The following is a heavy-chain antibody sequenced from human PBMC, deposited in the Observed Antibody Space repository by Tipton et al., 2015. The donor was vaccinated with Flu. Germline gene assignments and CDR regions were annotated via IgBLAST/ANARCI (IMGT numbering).Heavy chain of an antibody. CDR3: VRVIGYCTSTSCYASGPLDN. Sequence: TLSLTCPVSCAPIKSGNYYWTWIRQPAGQALEYIGRTSTNGNTYYTPSLKSRVTISLDASKNQFSLRLTSATAADTPVYYCVRVIGYCTSTSCYASGPLDNSGQRTPVTVSS. CDR1: CAPIKSGNYY. D-gene: IGHD2-2*01. V-gene: IGHV4-61*02. J-gene: IGHJ4*02. CDR2: TSTNGNT.